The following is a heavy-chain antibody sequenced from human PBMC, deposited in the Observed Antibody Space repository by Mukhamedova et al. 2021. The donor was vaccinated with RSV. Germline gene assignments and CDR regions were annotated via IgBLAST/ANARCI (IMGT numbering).Heavy chain of an antibody. D-gene: IGHD2-2*01. Sequence: VRLAPGKGLEWVANINQDGSEKYYVDSVKGRFTISRDNAKNSLYLQMNSLRAEDTAVYYCARDCSSTTCYRGGFDPWGQGTLVTVS. CDR2: INQDGSEK. CDR3: ARDCSSTTCYRGGFDP. V-gene: IGHV3-7*04. J-gene: IGHJ5*02.